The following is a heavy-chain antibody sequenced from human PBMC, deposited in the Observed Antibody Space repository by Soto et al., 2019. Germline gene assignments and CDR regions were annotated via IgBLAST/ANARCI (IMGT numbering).Heavy chain of an antibody. J-gene: IGHJ6*02. CDR1: GFTFTSSA. D-gene: IGHD4-4*01. Sequence: ASVKVSCKASGFTFTSSAVQWVRQARGQRLEWIGWIVVGSGNTNYAQKFQERVTITRDMSTSTAYMELSSLRSEDTAVYYCASPPYRNYDYYYYGMDVWGQGTTVTVSS. CDR2: IVVGSGNT. CDR3: ASPPYRNYDYYYYGMDV. V-gene: IGHV1-58*01.